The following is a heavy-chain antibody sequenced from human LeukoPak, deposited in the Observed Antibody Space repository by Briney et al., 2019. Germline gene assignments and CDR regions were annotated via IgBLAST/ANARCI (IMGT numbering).Heavy chain of an antibody. J-gene: IGHJ4*02. CDR1: GFTFSNYA. V-gene: IGHV3-23*05. Sequence: GGSLRLSCAASGFTFSNYAMSWVRQAPGKGLEWVSLIYISGITKYADSVQGRFTISRDSSRDTLYLQMNNLRAEDTAVYYCAKRSPPYWGQGTLVFVSS. CDR3: AKRSPPY. CDR2: IYISGIT. D-gene: IGHD3-10*01.